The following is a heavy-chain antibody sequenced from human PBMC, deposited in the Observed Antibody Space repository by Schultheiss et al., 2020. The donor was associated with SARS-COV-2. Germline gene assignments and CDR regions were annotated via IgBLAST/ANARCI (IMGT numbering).Heavy chain of an antibody. V-gene: IGHV3-23*01. CDR1: GFTFSSYS. Sequence: GGSLRLSCAASGFTFSSYSMNWVRQAPGKGLEWVSSISGSGGSTYYADSVKGRFTISRDNSKNTLYLQMNSLRAEDTAVYYCARGPPYYYDSSGSDDAFDIWGQGTMVTVSS. CDR3: ARGPPYYYDSSGSDDAFDI. CDR2: ISGSGGST. D-gene: IGHD3-22*01. J-gene: IGHJ3*02.